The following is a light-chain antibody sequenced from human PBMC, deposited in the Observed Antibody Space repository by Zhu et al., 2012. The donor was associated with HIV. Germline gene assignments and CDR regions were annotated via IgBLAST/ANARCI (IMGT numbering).Light chain of an antibody. Sequence: DIQMTQSPSTLSASIGDRVTITCRASQSVYKWLAWYQQKPEKAPKILIYEASSLETGVPSRFSGSGSGTEFTLTISSLQPDDFATYSCQQYYTPSYAFGQGRNCRSN. J-gene: IGKJ2*01. V-gene: IGKV1-5*03. CDR1: QSVYKW. CDR3: QQYYTPSYA. CDR2: EAS.